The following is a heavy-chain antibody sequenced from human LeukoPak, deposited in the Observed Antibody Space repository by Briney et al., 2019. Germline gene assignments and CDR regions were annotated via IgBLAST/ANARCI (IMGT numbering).Heavy chain of an antibody. J-gene: IGHJ4*02. CDR2: TYYLSKWYD. CDR1: GDSVSSDTAA. Sequence: SQTLSLTCAIPGDSVSSDTAAWNWIRQSPSRGLEWLGRTYYLSKWYDDYAVSVKSRITINPDTSKNQFSLQLNSVTPEDTAVYYCARDPGYSSGWYMYYFDYWGQGTLVTVSS. V-gene: IGHV6-1*01. D-gene: IGHD6-19*01. CDR3: ARDPGYSSGWYMYYFDY.